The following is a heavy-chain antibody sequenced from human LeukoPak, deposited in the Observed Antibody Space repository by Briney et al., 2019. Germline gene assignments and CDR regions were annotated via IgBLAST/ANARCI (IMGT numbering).Heavy chain of an antibody. J-gene: IGHJ6*02. CDR3: AKGKPKSSIAARPNYYYYGMDV. Sequence: YYADSVKGRFTISRDNSKNTLYLQMNSLRAEDTAVYYCAKGKPKSSIAARPNYYYYGMDVWGQGTTVTVSS. D-gene: IGHD6-6*01. V-gene: IGHV3-23*01.